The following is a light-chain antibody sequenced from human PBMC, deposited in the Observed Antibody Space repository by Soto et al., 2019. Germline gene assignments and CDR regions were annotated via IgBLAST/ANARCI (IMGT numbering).Light chain of an antibody. CDR2: AAS. Sequence: DLQMTQSPSSLSASVGDRVTITCRASQGISNYLAWYQQIPGKVPKLLISAASTLQSGVPSRFSGSGSGTDFTLIISSLQPEDVATYYCQKYTNVPTFGGGTKVEIK. J-gene: IGKJ4*01. V-gene: IGKV1-27*01. CDR3: QKYTNVPT. CDR1: QGISNY.